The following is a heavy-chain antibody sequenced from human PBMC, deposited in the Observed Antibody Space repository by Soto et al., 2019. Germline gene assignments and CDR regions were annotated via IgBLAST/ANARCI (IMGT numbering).Heavy chain of an antibody. CDR2: ISSSSSYI. CDR1: GFTFSSYS. V-gene: IGHV3-21*01. J-gene: IGHJ6*02. CDR3: ARGAGYSYDYYYGMDV. Sequence: GGSLRLSCAASGFTFSSYSMNWVRQAPGKGLEWVSSISSSSSYIYYADSVKGRFTISTDNAKNSLYLQMNSLRAEDTAVYYCARGAGYSYDYYYGMDVWGQGTTVTVSS. D-gene: IGHD4-4*01.